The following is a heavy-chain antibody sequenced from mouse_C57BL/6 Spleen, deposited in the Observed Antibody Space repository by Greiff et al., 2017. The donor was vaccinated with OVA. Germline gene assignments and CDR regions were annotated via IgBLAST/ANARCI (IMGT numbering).Heavy chain of an antibody. CDR1: GFTFTDYY. Sequence: DVKLVESGGGLVQPGGSLSLSCAASGFTFTDYYMSWVRQPPGKALEWLGFIRNKANGYTTEYSASVKGRFTISRDNSQSILYLQMNALRAEDSATYYCARSPYGNYVFDYWGQGTTLTVSS. CDR2: IRNKANGYTT. V-gene: IGHV7-3*01. CDR3: ARSPYGNYVFDY. J-gene: IGHJ2*01. D-gene: IGHD2-1*01.